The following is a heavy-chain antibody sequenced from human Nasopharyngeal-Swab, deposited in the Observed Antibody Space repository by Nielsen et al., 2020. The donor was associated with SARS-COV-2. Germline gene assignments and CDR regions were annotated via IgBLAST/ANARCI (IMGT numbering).Heavy chain of an antibody. J-gene: IGHJ2*01. D-gene: IGHD3-10*01. CDR1: GGSFSGYY. Sequence: SQTLSLTCAVYGGSFSGYYWSWIRQPPGKGLEWIGEINHSGSTNYNPSLKSRVTISVDTSKNQFSLKLSSVTAADTAVYYCARGRKRILWFGERGNFDLWGRGTLVTVSS. CDR3: ARGRKRILWFGERGNFDL. CDR2: INHSGST. V-gene: IGHV4-34*01.